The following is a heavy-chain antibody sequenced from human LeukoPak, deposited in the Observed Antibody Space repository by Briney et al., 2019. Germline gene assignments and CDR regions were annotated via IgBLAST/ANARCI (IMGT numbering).Heavy chain of an antibody. Sequence: SETLSLTCTVSGGSISSSSYYWGWIRQPPGEGLEWIGSIYYSGRTYYNPSLKSRVTISVDTSKNQLSLKLNSVTAADTAMYYCARPGYGDYIRWFDPWGQGTLVTVSS. CDR3: ARPGYGDYIRWFDP. J-gene: IGHJ5*02. V-gene: IGHV4-39*01. CDR1: GGSISSSSYY. CDR2: IYYSGRT. D-gene: IGHD4-17*01.